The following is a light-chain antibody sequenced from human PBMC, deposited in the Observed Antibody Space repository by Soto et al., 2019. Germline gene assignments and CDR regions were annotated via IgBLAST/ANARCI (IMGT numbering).Light chain of an antibody. CDR2: QAS. J-gene: IGKJ1*01. CDR3: QQHQTYAA. Sequence: RASQSISVWLAWYQQKPGKAPNLLIYQASRLESGVPSRFSASGSGTEFTLTIRSMHPDHFATYYCQQHQTYAAFGQGTTGDIK. V-gene: IGKV1-5*03. CDR1: QSISVW.